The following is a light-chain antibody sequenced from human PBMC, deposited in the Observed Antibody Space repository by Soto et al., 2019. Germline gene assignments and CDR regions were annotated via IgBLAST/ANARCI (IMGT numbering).Light chain of an antibody. Sequence: QSALTQPASVSGSPGQSITISCTGTSSDVGGYNYVSWYQQHPGKAPKLMIYDVSNRPSGVSNRFSGSKSGNMASLTISGLQAEDEADYYCSSYTSSSTPSVVFGGGTKVTVL. CDR1: SSDVGGYNY. CDR2: DVS. J-gene: IGLJ2*01. CDR3: SSYTSSSTPSVV. V-gene: IGLV2-14*01.